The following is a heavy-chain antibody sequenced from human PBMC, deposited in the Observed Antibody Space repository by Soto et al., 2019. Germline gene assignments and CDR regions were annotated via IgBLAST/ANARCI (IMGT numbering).Heavy chain of an antibody. CDR2: ISYDGSHQ. Sequence: GGSLRLSCAASGFTFSNYGMHWVRQTPGKGLEWVAVISYDGSHQFYTDSVKGRSTISRDNSKNTLYLQMNSLKTEDTAMYYCAKDPKCCTIGSHFLDNWFDPWGQGTLVTVSS. J-gene: IGHJ5*02. D-gene: IGHD2-8*01. V-gene: IGHV3-30*18. CDR1: GFTFSNYG. CDR3: AKDPKCCTIGSHFLDNWFDP.